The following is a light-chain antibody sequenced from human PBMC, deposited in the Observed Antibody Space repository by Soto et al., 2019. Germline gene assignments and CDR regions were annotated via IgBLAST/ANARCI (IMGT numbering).Light chain of an antibody. J-gene: IGKJ1*01. Sequence: DIVMTQSPDSLSVSLGERAVINCKSSQSIFYSPNNKNYLVWYQQKSGQPPKMLIYWASTRESGVPDRFNGSGSGTDFTLTISNLQAEDVAVYFCQQYFNTPRTFGQGTRVEI. CDR2: WAS. V-gene: IGKV4-1*01. CDR3: QQYFNTPRT. CDR1: QSIFYSPNNKNY.